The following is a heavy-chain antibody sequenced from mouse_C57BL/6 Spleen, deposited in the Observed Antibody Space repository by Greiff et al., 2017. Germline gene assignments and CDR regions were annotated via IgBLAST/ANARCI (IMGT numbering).Heavy chain of an antibody. Sequence: EVKLQESGPGLAKPSQTLSLTCSVTGYSITSDYWNWIRKFPGNKLEYMGYISSSGSTYYNPSLKSRLSITRDTSKNQYYLQLNSVTTEDTATYYCARGYGKGGYYYAMDDWGQGTSVTVSS. CDR3: ARGYGKGGYYYAMDD. V-gene: IGHV3-8*01. CDR2: ISSSGST. CDR1: GYSITSDY. D-gene: IGHD2-10*02. J-gene: IGHJ4*01.